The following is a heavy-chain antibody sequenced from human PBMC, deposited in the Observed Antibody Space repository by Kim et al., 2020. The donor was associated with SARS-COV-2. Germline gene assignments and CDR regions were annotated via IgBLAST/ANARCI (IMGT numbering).Heavy chain of an antibody. CDR3: ARGSQGYYGSGSYYRY. CDR1: GGSISSYY. Sequence: SETLSLTCTVSGGSISSYYWSWIRQPPGKGLEWIGYIYYSGSTNYNPSLKSRVTISVDTSKNQFSLKLSSVTAADTAVYYCARGSQGYYGSGSYYRYWGQGTLVTVSS. D-gene: IGHD3-10*01. J-gene: IGHJ4*02. CDR2: IYYSGST. V-gene: IGHV4-59*13.